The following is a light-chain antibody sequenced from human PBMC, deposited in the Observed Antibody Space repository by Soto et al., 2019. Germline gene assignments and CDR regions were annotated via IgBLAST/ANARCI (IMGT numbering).Light chain of an antibody. Sequence: QSALAQPASVSGSPGQSITISCTGTSSDVGTYNLVSWYQQHPGKAPKLMVYEGTKRPSGVSNRFSGSKSGNTASLTISGLQAEDEAGYYCCSYVGSSTYVFGTGTKVTV. V-gene: IGLV2-23*01. J-gene: IGLJ1*01. CDR3: CSYVGSSTYV. CDR2: EGT. CDR1: SSDVGTYNL.